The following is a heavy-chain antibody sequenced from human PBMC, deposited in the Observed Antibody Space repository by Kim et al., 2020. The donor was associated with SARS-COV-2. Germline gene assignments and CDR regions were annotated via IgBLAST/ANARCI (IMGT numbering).Heavy chain of an antibody. CDR2: NGNK. CDR3: ARGPGDV. V-gene: IGHV1-3*01. Sequence: NGNKKYSQKFQGSVTITRDTSASTAYMELSSLTSEDTAVYYCARGPGDVWGQGTTVTVYS. J-gene: IGHJ6*02.